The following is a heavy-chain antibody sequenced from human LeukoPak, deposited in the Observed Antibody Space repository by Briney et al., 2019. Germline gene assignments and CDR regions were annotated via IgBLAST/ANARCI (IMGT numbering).Heavy chain of an antibody. CDR2: INHSGST. J-gene: IGHJ5*02. CDR3: ARGPASGSDFAWFDP. Sequence: ETLSLTCAVYGGSLSNYYWSWIRQPPGKGLEWIGEINHSGSTKFNPSLKSRVTILVDMSKSQFSLELRSVTAADTAVYYCARGPASGSDFAWFDPWGQGALVTVSS. D-gene: IGHD3-10*01. CDR1: GGSLSNYY. V-gene: IGHV4-34*01.